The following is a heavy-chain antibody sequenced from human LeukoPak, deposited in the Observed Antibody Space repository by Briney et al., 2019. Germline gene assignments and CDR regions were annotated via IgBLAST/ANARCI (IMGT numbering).Heavy chain of an antibody. J-gene: IGHJ4*02. CDR2: INPNSGGT. D-gene: IGHD6-13*01. CDR1: GYTFTRYY. V-gene: IGHV1-2*02. CDR3: ARDYSSSWYNPFDY. Sequence: ALVKGSCKASGYTFTRYYMHWVRQAPGQRVEWVGWINPNSGGTNYAQKFQGRVTMTRDTSISTAYMELSRLRSDDTAIYYCARDYSSSWYNPFDYWGQGTLVTVSS.